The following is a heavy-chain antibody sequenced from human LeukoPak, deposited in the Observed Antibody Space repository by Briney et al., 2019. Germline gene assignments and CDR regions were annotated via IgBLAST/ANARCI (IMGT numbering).Heavy chain of an antibody. CDR1: GFTFSSYA. V-gene: IGHV3-23*01. CDR2: ISGSGGST. Sequence: GGSLRLSCAASGFTFSSYAMSWVRQAPGKGLEWVSAISGSGGSTYYADSVKGRFTISRDNSKNTLYLQMNSLRAEDTALYYCAKEKGCSSTRCYAYFQHWGQGTLVTVSS. J-gene: IGHJ1*01. CDR3: AKEKGCSSTRCYAYFQH. D-gene: IGHD2-2*01.